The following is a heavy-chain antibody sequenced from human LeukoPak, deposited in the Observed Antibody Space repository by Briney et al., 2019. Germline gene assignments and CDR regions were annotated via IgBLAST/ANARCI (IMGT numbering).Heavy chain of an antibody. Sequence: SETLSLTCTVSGGSISSSTSYWGWIRQPPGKGLEWIGNIYYSGSTYYNPSLKGRVTISVDTSKKQFSLRLSSVTAADTAVYYCARYYCGGDCYSGYFDYWGQGTLATVSS. V-gene: IGHV4-39*01. CDR2: IYYSGST. CDR1: GGSISSSTSY. D-gene: IGHD2-21*02. CDR3: ARYYCGGDCYSGYFDY. J-gene: IGHJ4*02.